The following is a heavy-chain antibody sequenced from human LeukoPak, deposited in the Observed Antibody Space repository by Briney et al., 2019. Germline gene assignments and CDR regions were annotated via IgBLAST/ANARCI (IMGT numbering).Heavy chain of an antibody. D-gene: IGHD3-22*01. Sequence: GGSLRLSCAASGFTFSSYGMHWVRQAPGKGLEWVAVISYDGSNKYYADSVKGRFTISRDNSKNTLYLQMNSLRAEDTAVYYCARGTYYYDSSGYSRPLDYWGQGTLVTVSS. CDR2: ISYDGSNK. CDR3: ARGTYYYDSSGYSRPLDY. V-gene: IGHV3-30*03. J-gene: IGHJ4*02. CDR1: GFTFSSYG.